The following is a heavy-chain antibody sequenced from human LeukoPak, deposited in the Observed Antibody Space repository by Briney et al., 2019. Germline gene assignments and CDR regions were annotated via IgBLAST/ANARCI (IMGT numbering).Heavy chain of an antibody. V-gene: IGHV4-34*01. CDR1: GGSFSGYY. Sequence: SETLSLTCAVYGGSFSGYYWSWIRQPPGKGLEWIGEINQSGSTNHNSSLKSRVTISVDTSKNQFSLKLNSVTAADTAVYYCARGHTRITMIRGSKSADYSDYWGQGTLVTVSS. D-gene: IGHD3-10*01. CDR2: INQSGST. J-gene: IGHJ4*02. CDR3: ARGHTRITMIRGSKSADYSDY.